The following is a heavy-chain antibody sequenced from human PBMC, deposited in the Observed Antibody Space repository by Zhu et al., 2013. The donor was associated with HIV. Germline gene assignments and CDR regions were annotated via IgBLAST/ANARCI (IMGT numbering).Heavy chain of an antibody. D-gene: IGHD3-3*01. Sequence: QVQLVQSGAEVKKPGASVKVSCKASGYTFTGYYMHWVRQAPGQGLEWMGWINPNSGGTSYPQKFHGRVTMTRDTSISTAYSEVSRLRSDDTAVYYCAGPLNDFWSGLGYWGQGTLVTVSS. J-gene: IGHJ4*02. V-gene: IGHV1-2*02. CDR2: INPNSGGT. CDR1: GYTFTGYY. CDR3: AGPLNDFWSGLGY.